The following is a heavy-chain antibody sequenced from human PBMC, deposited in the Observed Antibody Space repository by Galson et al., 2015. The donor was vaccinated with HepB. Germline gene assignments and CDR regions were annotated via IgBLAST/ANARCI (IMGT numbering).Heavy chain of an antibody. D-gene: IGHD4-17*01. CDR3: ARDTMTTVTPYYYYGMDV. J-gene: IGHJ6*02. V-gene: IGHV1-3*01. Sequence: SVKVSCKASGYTFTSYAMHWVRQAPGQRLEWMGWINAGNGNTKYSQKFQGRVTITRDTSASTAYMELSSLRSEDTAVYYCARDTMTTVTPYYYYGMDVWGQGTTVTVSS. CDR1: GYTFTSYA. CDR2: INAGNGNT.